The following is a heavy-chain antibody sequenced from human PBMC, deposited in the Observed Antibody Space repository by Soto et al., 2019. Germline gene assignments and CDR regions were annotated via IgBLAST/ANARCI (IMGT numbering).Heavy chain of an antibody. D-gene: IGHD1-26*01. CDR2: IIPIFGTA. V-gene: IGHV1-69*13. Sequence: EASVKVSCKASGGTFSSYAISWVRQAPGQGLEWMGGIIPIFGTANYAQKFQGRVTITADESTSTAYMELSSLRSEDTAVYYCARGPPMPEGKLDYFDYWGKGTLVTVSS. CDR3: ARGPPMPEGKLDYFDY. CDR1: GGTFSSYA. J-gene: IGHJ4*02.